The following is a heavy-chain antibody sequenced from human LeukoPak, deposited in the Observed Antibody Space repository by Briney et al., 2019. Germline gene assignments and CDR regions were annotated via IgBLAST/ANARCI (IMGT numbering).Heavy chain of an antibody. J-gene: IGHJ4*02. Sequence: GGSLRLSCAATGFTFSNYAIHWGRKAPGKGLEWVAFISDDGSRQHYADSVEGRFTISRDNSKNTLNLQMNSLRAEDTAVYYCVKDRTGTYTLDYWGQGTLVTVSS. CDR3: VKDRTGTYTLDY. CDR2: ISDDGSRQ. CDR1: GFTFSNYA. V-gene: IGHV3-30-3*01. D-gene: IGHD3-10*01.